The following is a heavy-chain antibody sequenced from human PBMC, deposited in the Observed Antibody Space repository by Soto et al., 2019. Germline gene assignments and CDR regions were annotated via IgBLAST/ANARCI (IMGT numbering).Heavy chain of an antibody. CDR3: TSRDDSRGYAGTDAFAI. V-gene: IGHV4-39*01. CDR2: IYYSGST. Sequence: QLQLQESGPGLVKPSETLSLTCPVSGCSISSSSDYWGWIRQHPGKGLEWLGRIYYSGSTYYTPSIKSRVTISVDTPKNPVSPKLSSGSASDTAVYYCTSRDDSRGYAGTDAFAICGHGKIVIVSS. CDR1: GCSISSSSDY. D-gene: IGHD3-22*01. J-gene: IGHJ3*02.